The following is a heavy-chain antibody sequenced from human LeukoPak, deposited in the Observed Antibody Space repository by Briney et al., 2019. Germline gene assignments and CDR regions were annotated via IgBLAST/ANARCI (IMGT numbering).Heavy chain of an antibody. CDR1: GFTFSSYA. V-gene: IGHV3-23*01. Sequence: GSLRLSCAASGFTFSSYAMYWVRQAPGKGLEWVSGIFGIGGSTHYADSVKGRFTISRDNSKNTVYLQMNSLRAEDTAVYYCAKTTTGYSSGRFPGWPVDYWGQGTLVTVSS. CDR3: AKTTTGYSSGRFPGWPVDY. D-gene: IGHD6-19*01. J-gene: IGHJ4*02. CDR2: IFGIGGST.